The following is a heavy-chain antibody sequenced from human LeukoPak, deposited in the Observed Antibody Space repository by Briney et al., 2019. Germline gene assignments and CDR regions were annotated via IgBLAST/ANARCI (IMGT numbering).Heavy chain of an antibody. CDR1: GGSISPYY. Sequence: SETLSLTCTVSGGSISPYYWSWIRQPPGKGLEWIGYIYYSGSTNYNPSLTGRVTISVDTSQRQLSLRLNSVTAADTAVYYCARTAGVPTTFWRFDSWGQGTLVTVSS. V-gene: IGHV4-59*01. CDR3: ARTAGVPTTFWRFDS. D-gene: IGHD2/OR15-2a*01. J-gene: IGHJ5*01. CDR2: IYYSGST.